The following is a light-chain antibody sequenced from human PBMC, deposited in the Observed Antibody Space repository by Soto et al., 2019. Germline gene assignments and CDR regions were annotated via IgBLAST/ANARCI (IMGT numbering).Light chain of an antibody. CDR1: SSDVGGYNY. Sequence: QSALTQPASVSGSPGQSITISCTGTSSDVGGYNYVSWYQQHPHKAPQVIIYKGTQRPSGISNRFSGSTSGTVASLTISGLQADDEADYFCCSSAPESTYVFGTGTKLTVL. J-gene: IGLJ1*01. CDR3: CSSAPESTYV. V-gene: IGLV2-23*01. CDR2: KGT.